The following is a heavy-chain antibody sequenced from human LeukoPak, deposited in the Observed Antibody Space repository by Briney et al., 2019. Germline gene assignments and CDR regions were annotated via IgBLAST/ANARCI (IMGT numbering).Heavy chain of an antibody. Sequence: GGSLRLSCAASTFTFSSYNMNWVRQAPGKGLEWVSSISSSSNYISYADSVKGRFTISRDNAKNSVDLQMNSLRAEDTAMYFCASLSVVQFYFDFWGQGTLVTVSS. J-gene: IGHJ4*02. CDR1: TFTFSSYN. CDR3: ASLSVVQFYFDF. CDR2: ISSSSNYI. V-gene: IGHV3-21*01. D-gene: IGHD4-23*01.